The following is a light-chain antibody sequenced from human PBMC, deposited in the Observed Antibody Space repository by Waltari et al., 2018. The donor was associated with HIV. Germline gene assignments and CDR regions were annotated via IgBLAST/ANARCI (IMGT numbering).Light chain of an antibody. CDR1: QSVSSRY. J-gene: IGKJ5*01. CDR3: QQYENWPPIT. Sequence: EIVLTQSPATLSLSPGERATLSCRASQSVSSRYLAWYQQKPGQAPRLLIYGASGRAAGIPARFSGSGSGTEFTLTISSLQSEDFAVYYCQQYENWPPITFGQGTRLEIK. V-gene: IGKV3-15*01. CDR2: GAS.